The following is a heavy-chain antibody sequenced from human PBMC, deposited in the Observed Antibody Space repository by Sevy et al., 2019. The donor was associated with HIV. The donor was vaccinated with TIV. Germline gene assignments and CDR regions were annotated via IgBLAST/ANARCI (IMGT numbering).Heavy chain of an antibody. J-gene: IGHJ4*02. Sequence: SDTLSLTCTVSGDSINTYYWSWIRQPPGKGLEWIGYVSHSGNTNYNPSLKGRVSMSLDTSRNQFSLKVKSVTAADTAVYYCARLRWDLVVVPGATPGCYFDYWGQGTLVTVSS. CDR2: VSHSGNT. CDR1: GDSINTYY. CDR3: ARLRWDLVVVPGATPGCYFDY. V-gene: IGHV4-59*08. D-gene: IGHD2-2*01.